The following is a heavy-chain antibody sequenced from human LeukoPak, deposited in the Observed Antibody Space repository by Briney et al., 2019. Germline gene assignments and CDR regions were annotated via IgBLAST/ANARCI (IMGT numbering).Heavy chain of an antibody. CDR2: IYTSGST. J-gene: IGHJ4*02. D-gene: IGHD3-22*01. CDR1: GGSISSGSYY. V-gene: IGHV4-61*02. CDR3: ARADDSSGYVLDY. Sequence: SQTLSLTCTVPGGSISSGSYYWSWIRQPAGKGLEWIGRIYTSGSTNYNPSLKSRVTISVDTSKNQFSLKLSSVTAADTAVYYCARADDSSGYVLDYWGQGTLVTVSS.